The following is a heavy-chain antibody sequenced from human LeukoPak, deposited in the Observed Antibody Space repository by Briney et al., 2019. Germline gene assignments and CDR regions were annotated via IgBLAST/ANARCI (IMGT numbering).Heavy chain of an antibody. J-gene: IGHJ4*02. CDR3: AKDRVTAAGYYFEY. V-gene: IGHV3-30*18. Sequence: PGRSLRLSCAASGFTFSSYSMHWVRQAPGKGLEWVAVISYDGSKKYYADSVKGRFTISRDNSKNTLYLQMNSLRAEDTAVYYCAKDRVTAAGYYFEYWGQGTLVTVSS. CDR2: ISYDGSKK. CDR1: GFTFSSYS. D-gene: IGHD6-13*01.